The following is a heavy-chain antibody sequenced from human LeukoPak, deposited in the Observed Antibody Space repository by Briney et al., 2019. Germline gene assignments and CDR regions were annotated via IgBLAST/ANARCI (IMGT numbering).Heavy chain of an antibody. D-gene: IGHD7-27*01. Sequence: GGSLRLSCAASGFTFSSYGMHWVRQAPGKGLEWVAFIRYDGSNKYYADSVKGRFTISRDNSKNTLYLQMNSLRAEDTAAYYCAKDAGVAPGAFDIWGQGTIVTVSS. CDR3: AKDAGVAPGAFDI. CDR2: IRYDGSNK. J-gene: IGHJ3*02. V-gene: IGHV3-30*02. CDR1: GFTFSSYG.